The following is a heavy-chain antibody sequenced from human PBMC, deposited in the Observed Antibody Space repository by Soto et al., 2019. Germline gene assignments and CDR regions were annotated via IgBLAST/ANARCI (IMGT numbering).Heavy chain of an antibody. Sequence: SQTLSLTCAISGDSVSSNSAAWNWIRQSPSRGLEWLGRTYYRSKWYNDYAVSVKSRITINPDTSKNQFSLQLNSVTPEDTAVYYCARSTPRPGDIVVVPAAWTVGPLFGYYYYYMDVWGKGTTVTVSS. CDR3: ARSTPRPGDIVVVPAAWTVGPLFGYYYYYMDV. CDR1: GDSVSSNSAA. J-gene: IGHJ6*03. V-gene: IGHV6-1*01. D-gene: IGHD2-2*01. CDR2: TYYRSKWYN.